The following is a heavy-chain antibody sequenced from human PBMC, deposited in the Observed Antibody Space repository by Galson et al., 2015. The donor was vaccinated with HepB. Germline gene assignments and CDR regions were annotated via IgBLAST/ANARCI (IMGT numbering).Heavy chain of an antibody. CDR2: INADNGNT. D-gene: IGHD3-22*01. V-gene: IGHV1-3*01. J-gene: IGHJ4*02. CDR3: ARGPAGYDSSGYFDY. Sequence: SVKVSCKASGYTFINYNIHWVRQAPGQRLEWMGLINADNGNTKYSQKFQDRVTMTRNTSISTAYMELSRLRSEDTAVYYCARGPAGYDSSGYFDYWGQGTLVTVSS. CDR1: GYTFINYN.